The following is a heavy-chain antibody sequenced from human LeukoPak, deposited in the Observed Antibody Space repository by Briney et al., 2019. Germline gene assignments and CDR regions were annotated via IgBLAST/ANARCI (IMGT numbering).Heavy chain of an antibody. D-gene: IGHD2-21*02. V-gene: IGHV3-7*01. CDR3: ARDRGDRVFDY. CDR1: GFTFTSYW. CDR2: TKQDGSQK. Sequence: GGSLRLSCATSGFTFTSYWMSWVRQAPGKGLEWVAITKQDGSQKYYVDSVKGRFTISRDNAKDSLYLQLNSLRAEDTAVYHCARDRGDRVFDYWGQGTLVTVSS. J-gene: IGHJ4*02.